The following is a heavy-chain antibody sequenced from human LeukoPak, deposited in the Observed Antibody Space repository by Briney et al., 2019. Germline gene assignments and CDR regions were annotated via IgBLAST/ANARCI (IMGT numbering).Heavy chain of an antibody. V-gene: IGHV1-69*01. Sequence: SVKVSCKASGGTFSSYAISWVRQAPGQGLEWMGGIIPIFGTANYAQKFQGRVTITADESTSTAYMELSSLRSEDTAVYYCASGFRYFDWLLFYWGQGTLVTASS. D-gene: IGHD3-9*01. CDR3: ASGFRYFDWLLFY. J-gene: IGHJ4*02. CDR1: GGTFSSYA. CDR2: IIPIFGTA.